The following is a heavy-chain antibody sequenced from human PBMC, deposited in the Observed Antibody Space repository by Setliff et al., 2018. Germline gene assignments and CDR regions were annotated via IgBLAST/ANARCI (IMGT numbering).Heavy chain of an antibody. CDR3: ARVAYCSGGRCYLVAEFDY. CDR2: IYSSGSN. Sequence: ASETLSLTCTVSGGSINSNYYWGWIRQPPGKGLEWIGSIYSSGSNYYKASLRSRVTMSVDTSKDQFSLKPRSVTAADTAVYYCARVAYCSGGRCYLVAEFDYWGQGTLVTVSS. CDR1: GGSINSNYY. V-gene: IGHV4-39*07. J-gene: IGHJ4*02. D-gene: IGHD2-15*01.